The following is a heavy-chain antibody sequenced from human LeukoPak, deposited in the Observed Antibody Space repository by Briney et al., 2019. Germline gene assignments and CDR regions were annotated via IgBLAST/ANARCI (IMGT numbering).Heavy chain of an antibody. CDR3: TRTLDCCAFDY. Sequence: EASVTVSCKASGYTFTSYYMHWVRQAPGQGLEWMGIINPSGGSTSYAQKFQGRVTMTRDTSTSTVYMELSSLRSEDTAVYYCTRTLDCCAFDYWGQGTLVTVSS. V-gene: IGHV1-46*01. J-gene: IGHJ4*02. CDR1: GYTFTSYY. CDR2: INPSGGST. D-gene: IGHD2-21*02.